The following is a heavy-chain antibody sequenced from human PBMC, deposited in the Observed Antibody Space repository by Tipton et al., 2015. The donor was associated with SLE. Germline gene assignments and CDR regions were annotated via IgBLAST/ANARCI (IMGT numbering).Heavy chain of an antibody. J-gene: IGHJ5*02. V-gene: IGHV4-39*01. CDR2: TLYSGST. Sequence: TLSLTCTVSGGSISSGTYYWNWIRHFPGKGLEWIGSTLYSGSTYYIPSLQSRVTMSVDTSKNHFSLKLSSVTAADTAVYYCARHDTNYGRNWFDPWGQGTLVTVSS. D-gene: IGHD2-8*01. CDR1: GGSISSGTYY. CDR3: ARHDTNYGRNWFDP.